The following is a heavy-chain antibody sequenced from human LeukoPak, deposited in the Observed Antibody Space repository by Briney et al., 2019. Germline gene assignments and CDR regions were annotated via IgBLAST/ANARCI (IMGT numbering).Heavy chain of an antibody. V-gene: IGHV4-39*01. J-gene: IGHJ4*02. CDR1: GGSISSSSYY. CDR2: IYYSGST. D-gene: IGHD3-22*01. CDR3: ARSPPQYYYDSSGYSDFDY. Sequence: PSETLSLTCTVSGGSISSSSYYWGWVRQPPGKGLEWLGSIYYSGSTCYNPSRKSRVTISVDTSKSQFSLKLSSVTAADTAVYYCARSPPQYYYDSSGYSDFDYWGQGTLVTVSS.